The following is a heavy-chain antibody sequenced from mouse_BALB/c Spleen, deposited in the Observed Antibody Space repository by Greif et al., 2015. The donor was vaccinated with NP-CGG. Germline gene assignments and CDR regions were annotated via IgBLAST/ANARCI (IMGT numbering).Heavy chain of an antibody. CDR1: GYTFSSYW. V-gene: IGHV1-9*01. CDR3: ASNYGSRNYFDY. CDR2: VLPGSGST. D-gene: IGHD1-1*01. J-gene: IGHJ2*01. Sequence: QVQLQQSGAELMKPGASVKISCKATGYTFSSYWIEWVKQRPGHGLEWIGEVLPGSGSTNYNEKFKGKATFTADTSSNTAYMQLSSLTSEDSAVYYCASNYGSRNYFDYWGQGTTLTVSS.